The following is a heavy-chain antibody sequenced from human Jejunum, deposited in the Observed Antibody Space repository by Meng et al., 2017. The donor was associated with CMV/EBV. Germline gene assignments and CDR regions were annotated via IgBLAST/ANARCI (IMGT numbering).Heavy chain of an antibody. CDR2: IYSGDTT. Sequence: VSSNSMTWVRQAPGKGLEWVSIIYSGDTTYYADSVKGRFTISRDNSKNTLSLQMNSLRAEDTAVYYCARLRVSCSSTSCYPNWFDPWGQGTLVTVS. D-gene: IGHD2-2*01. V-gene: IGHV3-53*01. CDR1: VSSNS. J-gene: IGHJ5*02. CDR3: ARLRVSCSSTSCYPNWFDP.